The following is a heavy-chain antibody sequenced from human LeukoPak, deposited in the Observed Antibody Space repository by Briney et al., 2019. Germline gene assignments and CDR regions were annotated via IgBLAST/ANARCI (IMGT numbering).Heavy chain of an antibody. CDR1: GYTFTSYG. D-gene: IGHD6-13*01. V-gene: IGHV1-18*01. J-gene: IGHJ5*02. Sequence: ASVKVSCKASGYTFTSYGISWVRQAPGQGLEWMGWISAYNGNTNYAQKLQGRVTMTTDTSTSTVYMELSSLRSEDTAVYYCARVKDSSIWYAPFDPWGQGALVTVSS. CDR3: ARVKDSSIWYAPFDP. CDR2: ISAYNGNT.